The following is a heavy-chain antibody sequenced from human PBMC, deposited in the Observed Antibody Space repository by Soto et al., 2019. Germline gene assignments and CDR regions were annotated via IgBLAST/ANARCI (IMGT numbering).Heavy chain of an antibody. CDR1: GYTFTGCY. Sequence: GASVTGSCKASGYTFTGCYIQWGGQAPRQGLEWMGWINPNSGGTNYAQKFQGWVTMTRDTSKNQFSLKLSSVTAADTAVYYRAGRKWDDILTGYTIDYWGQGTLVTVSS. CDR2: INPNSGGT. V-gene: IGHV1-2*04. D-gene: IGHD3-9*01. J-gene: IGHJ4*02. CDR3: AGRKWDDILTGYTIDY.